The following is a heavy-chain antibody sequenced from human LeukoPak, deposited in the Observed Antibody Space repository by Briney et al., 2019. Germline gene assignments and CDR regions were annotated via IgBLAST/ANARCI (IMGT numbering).Heavy chain of an antibody. J-gene: IGHJ5*02. D-gene: IGHD3-22*01. V-gene: IGHV1-18*01. CDR3: ARSSGYYPSWFDP. CDR1: GDTFSSFA. CDR2: ISPDNGDT. Sequence: GASVKVSCKASGDTFSSFAVSWVRQAPGQGLEWMGWISPDNGDTNYAQKLQDRVTMTTDTSTSTAYMELRSLTSDDTAVYYCARSSGYYPSWFDPWGQGTLVTVSS.